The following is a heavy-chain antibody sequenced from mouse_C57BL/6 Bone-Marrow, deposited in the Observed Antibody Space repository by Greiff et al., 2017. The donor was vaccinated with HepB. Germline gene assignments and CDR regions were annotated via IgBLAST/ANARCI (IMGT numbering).Heavy chain of an antibody. J-gene: IGHJ3*01. CDR3: ASDYYGSPPFAY. CDR2: INPSSGYT. V-gene: IGHV1-7*01. Sequence: QVHVKQSGAELAKPGASVKLSCKASGYTFTSYWMHWVKQRPGQGLEWIGYINPSSGYTKYNQKFKDKATLTADKSSSTAYMQLNSLTYEDSAVYYCASDYYGSPPFAYWGQGTLVTVSA. CDR1: GYTFTSYW. D-gene: IGHD1-1*01.